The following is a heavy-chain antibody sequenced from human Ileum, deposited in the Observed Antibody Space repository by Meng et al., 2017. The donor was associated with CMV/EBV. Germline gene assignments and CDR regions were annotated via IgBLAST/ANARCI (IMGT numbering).Heavy chain of an antibody. D-gene: IGHD1-14*01. CDR3: ARENNGPEEY. J-gene: IGHJ4*01. Sequence: LSCAASGFGFGYDWMDGVRQAPGKGLEWVSRINKDGNIRKYADSVEGRCTVSRDKAKNMLYLEMNSLRAEDTAVYYCARENNGPEEYWGQGTLVTVSS. V-gene: IGHV3-74*01. CDR2: INKDGNIR. CDR1: GFGFGYDW.